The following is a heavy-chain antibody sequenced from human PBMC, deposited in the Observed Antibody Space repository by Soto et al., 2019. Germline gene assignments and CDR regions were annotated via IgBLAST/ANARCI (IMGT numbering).Heavy chain of an antibody. CDR3: ARGGHVVVVTAALDY. CDR2: VNPSGGHT. CDR1: GDTFTEYY. Sequence: QVQLMQSGAEVKKPGASVKVSCKASGDTFTEYYIHWVRQAPGQGLEWMGTVNPSGGHTTYPQHFLVRVTMTRDTATSTLYMELTSLTSEDTAVYYCARGGHVVVVTAALDYWGQGTLVTVSS. D-gene: IGHD2-21*02. J-gene: IGHJ4*02. V-gene: IGHV1-46*01.